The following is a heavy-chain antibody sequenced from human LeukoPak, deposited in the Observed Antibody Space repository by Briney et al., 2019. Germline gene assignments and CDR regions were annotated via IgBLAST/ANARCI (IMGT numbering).Heavy chain of an antibody. D-gene: IGHD5-12*01. J-gene: IGHJ4*02. CDR3: AKGNSGYNSGYYYHFFDY. Sequence: PGGSLRLACAASGFTFNTYAMSWGRQAPGKGVEWVSSIGGGGGTYYADSLKGRFTISRDNSKNTLYLQMNSLRAEDTAVYYCAKGNSGYNSGYYYHFFDYWGQGTLVTVSS. CDR2: IGGGGGT. V-gene: IGHV3-23*01. CDR1: GFTFNTYA.